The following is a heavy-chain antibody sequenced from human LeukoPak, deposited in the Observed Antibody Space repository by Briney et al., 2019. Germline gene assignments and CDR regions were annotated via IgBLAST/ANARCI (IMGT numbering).Heavy chain of an antibody. CDR1: GFTISFYW. V-gene: IGHV3-7*04. CDR2: IKQVASEK. CDR3: VRDGGYYGPDS. D-gene: IGHD3-10*01. J-gene: IGHJ4*02. Sequence: GGSLRLSCAASGFTISFYWMSWVRQAPGKGLEWAANIKQVASEKNYVDSVKGRFTISRDNAKKSLYLQMNSVRAEDTAMYYCVRDGGYYGPDSWGQGALVSVSS.